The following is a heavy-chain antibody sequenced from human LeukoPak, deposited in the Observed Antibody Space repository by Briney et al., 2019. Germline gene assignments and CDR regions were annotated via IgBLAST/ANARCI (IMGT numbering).Heavy chain of an antibody. CDR2: INHSGST. J-gene: IGHJ4*02. D-gene: IGHD3-22*01. Sequence: SETLSLTCTVSGGSFSGYYWSWIRQPPGKGLEWIGEINHSGSTNYNPSLKSRVTISVDTSKNQFSLKLSSVTAADTAVYYCARLGSSGWRGYYFDYWGQGTLVTVSS. CDR1: GGSFSGYY. V-gene: IGHV4-34*01. CDR3: ARLGSSGWRGYYFDY.